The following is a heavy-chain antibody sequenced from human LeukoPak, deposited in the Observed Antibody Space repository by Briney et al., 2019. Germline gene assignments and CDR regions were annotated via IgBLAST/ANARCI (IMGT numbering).Heavy chain of an antibody. V-gene: IGHV1-2*04. J-gene: IGHJ3*02. CDR2: INPNSGGT. CDR3: ARLGYSYGSRVAAFDI. Sequence: GASVKVSCKASGYTFTGYYMHWVRQAPGQGLEWMGWINPNSGGTNYAQKFQGWVTMTRDTSISTAYMELSRLRSDDTAVYYCARLGYSYGSRVAAFDIWGQGTMVTVSS. CDR1: GYTFTGYY. D-gene: IGHD5-18*01.